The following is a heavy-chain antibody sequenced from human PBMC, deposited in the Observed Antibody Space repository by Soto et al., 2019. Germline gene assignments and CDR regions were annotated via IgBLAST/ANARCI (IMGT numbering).Heavy chain of an antibody. CDR2: SSYGGRT. V-gene: IGHV4-59*04. J-gene: IGHJ4*02. CDR1: GGSISDYY. Sequence: KPSETLSLTCSVSGGSISDYYWSWIRQSPEKGLEYIAYSSYGGRTYNNPSLRSRVSMSIDTSKDQFSLKLKSVTAADTALYFCARQRTSVVTQAYFDVWGPGSLVTVSS. D-gene: IGHD2-21*02. CDR3: ARQRTSVVTQAYFDV.